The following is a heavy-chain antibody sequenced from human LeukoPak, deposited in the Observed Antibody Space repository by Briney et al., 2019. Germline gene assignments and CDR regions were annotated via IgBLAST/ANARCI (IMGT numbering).Heavy chain of an antibody. CDR3: ARDSRLAARPNWYFDL. V-gene: IGHV3-7*01. CDR1: GFTFSSYW. J-gene: IGHJ2*01. Sequence: GGSLRLSCAASGFTFSSYWMSWVRQAPGKGLEWVANIKQDGSEKYYVDSVKGRFTISRDNAKNSLYLQMNSLRAEDTAVYYCARDSRLAARPNWYFDLWGRGALVTVSS. D-gene: IGHD6-6*01. CDR2: IKQDGSEK.